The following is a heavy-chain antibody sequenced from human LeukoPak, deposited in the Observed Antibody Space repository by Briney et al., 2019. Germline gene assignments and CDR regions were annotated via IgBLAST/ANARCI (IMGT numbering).Heavy chain of an antibody. D-gene: IGHD3-16*01. J-gene: IGHJ4*02. CDR3: TRRLDD. Sequence: GGSLRLSCAASGFTFSSYAMSWVRQAPGKGLEWVSAISGSGGSTYYADSVKGRFTISRDNAQNSLYLQMNGLRVEDTAVYYCTRRLDDWGQGTLVTVSS. CDR2: ISGSGGST. CDR1: GFTFSSYA. V-gene: IGHV3-23*01.